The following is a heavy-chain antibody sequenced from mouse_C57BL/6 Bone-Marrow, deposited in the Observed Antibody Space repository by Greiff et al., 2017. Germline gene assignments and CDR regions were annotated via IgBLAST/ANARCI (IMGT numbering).Heavy chain of an antibody. CDR2: IDPENGDT. Sequence: VQLQQSGAELVRPGASVKLSCTASGFNIKDDYMHWVKQRPEQGLEWIGWIDPENGDTEYASKFQGKATITADTSANTAYLQLSSLTSEDTAVYYCTTSYYYGISPFAYWGQGTLVTVSA. J-gene: IGHJ3*01. CDR3: TTSYYYGISPFAY. V-gene: IGHV14-4*01. CDR1: GFNIKDDY. D-gene: IGHD1-1*01.